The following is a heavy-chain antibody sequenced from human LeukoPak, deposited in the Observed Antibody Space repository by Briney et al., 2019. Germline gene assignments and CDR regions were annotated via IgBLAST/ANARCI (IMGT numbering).Heavy chain of an antibody. CDR1: GFTFSSYA. D-gene: IGHD2-15*01. V-gene: IGHV3-23*01. CDR3: AKAAGYCSGGSCLDY. Sequence: GGSLRLSCAASGFTFSSYAMSWVRQAPGKGLEWVSSISGGGGSTYYADSVKGRFTTSRDNAKNTLYLQMNGLRAEDTAVYYCAKAAGYCSGGSCLDYWGQGTLVTVSS. CDR2: ISGGGGST. J-gene: IGHJ4*02.